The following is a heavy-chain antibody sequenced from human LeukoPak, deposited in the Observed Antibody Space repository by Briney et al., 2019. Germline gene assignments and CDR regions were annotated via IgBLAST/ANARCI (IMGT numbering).Heavy chain of an antibody. CDR3: TGDYAYDY. V-gene: IGHV3-23*01. Sequence: GGSLRLSCVASGFTFSSYAMTWVRQAPGKGLEWVSIISGSGTSSSYADSVKGRFTISRDNAKNSLYLLMNNLRAEDTAVYYCTGDYAYDYWGQGTLVTVSS. CDR2: ISGSGTSS. D-gene: IGHD4-17*01. CDR1: GFTFSSYA. J-gene: IGHJ4*02.